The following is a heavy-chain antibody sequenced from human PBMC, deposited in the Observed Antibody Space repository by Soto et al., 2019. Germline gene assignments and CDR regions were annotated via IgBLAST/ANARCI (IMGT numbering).Heavy chain of an antibody. D-gene: IGHD5-12*01. J-gene: IGHJ4*02. Sequence: EVQVLESGGGLVQPGGSLRLSCAASEFTFSSYAMSWVRQAPGKGLEWVSGISGTGGGTYYADSVKGRFTISRDNSKNTVYLQMNSLRAEDTAVYYCAKPHRDGYRTAFFYHWGQGTLVTVSS. CDR1: EFTFSSYA. CDR2: ISGTGGGT. CDR3: AKPHRDGYRTAFFYH. V-gene: IGHV3-23*01.